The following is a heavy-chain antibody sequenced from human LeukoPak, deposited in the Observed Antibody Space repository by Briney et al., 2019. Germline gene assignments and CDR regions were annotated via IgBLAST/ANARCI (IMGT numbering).Heavy chain of an antibody. D-gene: IGHD5-12*01. Sequence: GGSLRPSCAASGFTFSSYAMSWVRQAPGKGLEWVANIKQDGSEKYYVDSVKGRFTISRDDAKNSLYLQMNSLRAEDTAVYYCASGYDFYWGEYYFDYWGQGTLVTVSS. V-gene: IGHV3-7*01. J-gene: IGHJ4*02. CDR2: IKQDGSEK. CDR3: ASGYDFYWGEYYFDY. CDR1: GFTFSSYA.